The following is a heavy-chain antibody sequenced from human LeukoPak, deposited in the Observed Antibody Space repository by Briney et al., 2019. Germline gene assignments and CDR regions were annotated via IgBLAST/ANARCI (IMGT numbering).Heavy chain of an antibody. J-gene: IGHJ5*02. Sequence: GGSLRLSCAASGFTFSRYAMCWVRQAPGKGLEWVSAISGSGGSTYYADSVKGRFTISRDNSKNTLYLQMNSLRADDTAVYYCAKVSAIVVVPAAKLDPWGQGTLVTVSS. D-gene: IGHD2-2*01. V-gene: IGHV3-23*01. CDR1: GFTFSRYA. CDR3: AKVSAIVVVPAAKLDP. CDR2: ISGSGGST.